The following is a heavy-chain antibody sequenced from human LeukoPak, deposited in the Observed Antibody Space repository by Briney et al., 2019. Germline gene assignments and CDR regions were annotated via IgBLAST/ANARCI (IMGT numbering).Heavy chain of an antibody. J-gene: IGHJ1*01. V-gene: IGHV4-4*07. CDR1: GGSISSYY. CDR3: ASSLRYSSSSATVNFQH. D-gene: IGHD6-13*01. CDR2: IYTSGST. Sequence: SETLSLTCTVSGGSISSYYWSWIRQPAGKGLEWIGRIYTSGSTNYNPSLKSRVTMSVDTSKNQFSLKLSSVTAADTAVYYCASSLRYSSSSATVNFQHWGRGTLVTVSS.